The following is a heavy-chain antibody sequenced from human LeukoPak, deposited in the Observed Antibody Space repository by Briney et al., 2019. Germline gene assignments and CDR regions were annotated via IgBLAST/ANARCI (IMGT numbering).Heavy chain of an antibody. CDR1: GGSITIYY. D-gene: IGHD3-22*01. CDR2: IYTSGST. CDR3: ARGHYDSSGYYYGSPFDY. Sequence: SETLSLTCTVSGGSITIYYWSWIRQPAGKGLEWIGRIYTSGSTNYNPSLKSRVTISVDTSKNQFSLKLSSVTAADTAVYYCARGHYDSSGYYYGSPFDYWGQGTLVTVSS. V-gene: IGHV4-4*07. J-gene: IGHJ4*02.